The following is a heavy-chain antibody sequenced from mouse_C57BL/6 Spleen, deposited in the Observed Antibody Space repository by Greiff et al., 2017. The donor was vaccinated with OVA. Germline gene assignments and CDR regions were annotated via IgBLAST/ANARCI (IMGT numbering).Heavy chain of an antibody. CDR3: ARQGYGRDYFDY. J-gene: IGHJ2*01. D-gene: IGHD1-1*01. V-gene: IGHV5-12*01. Sequence: EVQLVESGGGLVQPGGSLKLSCAASGFTFSDYYMYWVRQTPETRLEWVAYISNGGGSTYYPDTVKGRFTISRDNAKNTLYLQMSRLKSEDTAMDYCARQGYGRDYFDYWGQGTTLTVSS. CDR1: GFTFSDYY. CDR2: ISNGGGST.